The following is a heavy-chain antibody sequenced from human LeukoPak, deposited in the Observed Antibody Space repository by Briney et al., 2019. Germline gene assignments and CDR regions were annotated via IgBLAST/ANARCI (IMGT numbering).Heavy chain of an antibody. Sequence: QTGGSLRLSCAASGFTFDDYAMHWVRQAPGKGLEWVSGISWNSGSVGYADSVKGRFTISRDNAKNSLYLQMNSLRAEDTALYYCAKDIGYYDSSGYYSGGYAFDIWGQGTMVTVSS. CDR2: ISWNSGSV. CDR3: AKDIGYYDSSGYYSGGYAFDI. CDR1: GFTFDDYA. J-gene: IGHJ3*02. V-gene: IGHV3-9*01. D-gene: IGHD3-22*01.